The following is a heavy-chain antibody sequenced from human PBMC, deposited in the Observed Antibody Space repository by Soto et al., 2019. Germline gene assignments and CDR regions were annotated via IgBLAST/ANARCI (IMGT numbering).Heavy chain of an antibody. CDR1: GYTFTSYD. D-gene: IGHD2-2*01. J-gene: IGHJ6*03. CDR2: MNPNSGNT. V-gene: IGHV1-8*01. Sequence: ASVKVSCKASGYTFTSYDINWVRQATGQGLEWMGWMNPNSGNTGYAQKFQGRVTMTRNTSISTAYMELSSLRSEDTAVYYCARVLGDIVVVPAALIPNYYYYMDVWGKGTTVTVSS. CDR3: ARVLGDIVVVPAALIPNYYYYMDV.